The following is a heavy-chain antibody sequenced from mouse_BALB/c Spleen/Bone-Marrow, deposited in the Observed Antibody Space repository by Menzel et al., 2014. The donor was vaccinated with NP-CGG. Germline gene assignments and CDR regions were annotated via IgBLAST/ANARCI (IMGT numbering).Heavy chain of an antibody. D-gene: IGHD2-4*01. CDR2: ISGGGSYT. CDR3: ARHAYYDQTEVSFVY. CDR1: GFTFSNYG. V-gene: IGHV5-9-2*01. Sequence: DVKLVESGGGLVKSGGSLKLSCAASGFTFSNYGMSWVRQTPEKRLGWAATISGGGSYTFYSDSVKGRFTISRDNAKNNLYLQLSSLRSEDTALYYCARHAYYDQTEVSFVYWGQGTLVTVSA. J-gene: IGHJ3*01.